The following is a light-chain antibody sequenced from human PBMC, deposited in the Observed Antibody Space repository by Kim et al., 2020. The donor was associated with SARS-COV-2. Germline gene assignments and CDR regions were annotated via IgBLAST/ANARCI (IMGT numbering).Light chain of an antibody. CDR1: KLGDKY. Sequence: ELTQPPSVSVSPGQTASITCSGDKLGDKYACWYQQKPGQSPVLVIYQDSKRPSGIPGRFSGSNSGNTATLTISGTQAMDEADYYCQAWDSSTVVFGGGTQITVL. CDR3: QAWDSSTVV. J-gene: IGLJ2*01. V-gene: IGLV3-1*01. CDR2: QDS.